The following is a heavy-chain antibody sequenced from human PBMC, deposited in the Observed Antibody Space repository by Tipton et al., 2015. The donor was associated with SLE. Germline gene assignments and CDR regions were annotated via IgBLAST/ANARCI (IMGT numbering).Heavy chain of an antibody. CDR3: VRGMGDF. CDR1: GFTFRSYW. Sequence: SLRLSCAASGFTFRSYWMHWVRRAPGKGLVWVSRINGDGTMLSDSVKGRLTISRDNAKDTLFLQMNSLRVDDTGLYYCVRGMGDFWGQGTLVTVSS. J-gene: IGHJ4*02. V-gene: IGHV3-74*03. D-gene: IGHD2-8*01. CDR2: INGDGT.